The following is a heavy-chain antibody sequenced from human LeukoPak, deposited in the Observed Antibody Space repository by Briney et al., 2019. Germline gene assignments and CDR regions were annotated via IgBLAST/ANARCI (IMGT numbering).Heavy chain of an antibody. CDR1: GYTFTSYG. Sequence: AAVKVSCKASGYTFTSYGIGWVRQAPGQGLEGMGWISAYNGNTNYAQKLQGRVTMTTDTSTSTAYMELRSLRSDDPAVYYCARDGLLVRQWLPQGRAYFYMDVWGKGTTVTISS. CDR2: ISAYNGNT. V-gene: IGHV1-18*01. D-gene: IGHD6-19*01. J-gene: IGHJ6*03. CDR3: ARDGLLVRQWLPQGRAYFYMDV.